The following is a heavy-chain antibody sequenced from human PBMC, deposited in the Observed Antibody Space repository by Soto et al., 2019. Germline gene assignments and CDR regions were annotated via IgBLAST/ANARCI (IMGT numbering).Heavy chain of an antibody. V-gene: IGHV4-31*03. J-gene: IGHJ4*02. Sequence: PSETLSLTCTVSGGSISSGGYYWSWIRQHPGKGLEWIGYIYYSGSTYYNPSLKSRVTISVDTSKNQFSLKLSSVTAADTAVYYCARAGSGYDYEAAGYFDYWGQGTLVTVSS. CDR2: IYYSGST. CDR1: GGSISSGGYY. CDR3: ARAGSGYDYEAAGYFDY. D-gene: IGHD5-12*01.